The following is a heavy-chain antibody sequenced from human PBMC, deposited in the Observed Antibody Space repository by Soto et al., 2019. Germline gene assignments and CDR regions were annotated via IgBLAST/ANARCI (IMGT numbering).Heavy chain of an antibody. CDR3: ARDIGYIHDFDGGMKTWFDP. CDR1: GFTFSDYY. D-gene: IGHD5-18*01. V-gene: IGHV3-11*06. CDR2: ISSSSSYT. J-gene: IGHJ5*02. Sequence: QVQLVESGGGLVTPGGSLRLSCAASGFTFSDYYMSWIRQAPGKGLEWVSYISSSSSYTNYADSVKGRFTISRDNASNSLYLQMNSLSAEDTAVYYCARDIGYIHDFDGGMKTWFDPLRQGNLVTVSS.